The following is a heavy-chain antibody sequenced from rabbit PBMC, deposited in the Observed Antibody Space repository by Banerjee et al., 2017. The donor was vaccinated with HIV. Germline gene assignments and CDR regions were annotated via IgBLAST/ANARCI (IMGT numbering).Heavy chain of an antibody. CDR1: GFSFSSSYW. D-gene: IGHD1-1*01. CDR3: ARDASSSGYYAIYFDL. Sequence: QSLEESGGDLVKPGASLTLTCTASGFSFSSSYWICWVRQAPGKGLEWIACIDADSSGSTYYASWAKGQFTISKTSSTTVTLQMTSLTAADTATYFCARDASSSGYYAIYFDLWGPGTLVTVS. J-gene: IGHJ4*01. V-gene: IGHV1S40*01. CDR2: IDADSSGST.